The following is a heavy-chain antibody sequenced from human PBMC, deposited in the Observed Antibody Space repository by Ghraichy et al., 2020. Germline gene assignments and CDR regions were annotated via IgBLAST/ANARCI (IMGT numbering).Heavy chain of an antibody. V-gene: IGHV4-59*01. CDR1: GGSISSYY. Sequence: SETLSLTCTVSGGSISSYYWSWIRQPPGKGLEWIGYIYYSGSTNYNPSLKSRVTISVDTSKNQFSLKLSSATAADTAVYYCAREVGVPYWFDPWGQGTLVTVSS. CDR2: IYYSGST. J-gene: IGHJ5*02. CDR3: AREVGVPYWFDP. D-gene: IGHD3-10*01.